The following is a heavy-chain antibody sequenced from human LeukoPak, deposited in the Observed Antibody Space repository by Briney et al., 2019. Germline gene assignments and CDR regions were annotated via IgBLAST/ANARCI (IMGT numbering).Heavy chain of an antibody. CDR1: GYTFTSYG. Sequence: GASVKVSCKASGYTFTSYGISWVRQAPGQGLEWMGWISAYNGNTNYAQKLQGRVTMTRNTSIDTAYMELSSLKSEDTAVYYCARLRTFDYWGQGTQVTVPS. D-gene: IGHD1-1*01. V-gene: IGHV1-18*01. CDR2: ISAYNGNT. CDR3: ARLRTFDY. J-gene: IGHJ4*02.